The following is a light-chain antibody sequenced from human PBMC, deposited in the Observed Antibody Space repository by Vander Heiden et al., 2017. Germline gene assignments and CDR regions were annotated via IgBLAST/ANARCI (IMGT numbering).Light chain of an antibody. CDR1: EDISLW. V-gene: IGKV1-12*01. CDR3: QQAKGFPLT. Sequence: DIQMTQSPSSVSASVGDRVIITCRASEDISLWLAWYQQKPGVAPKLLIYATSRLQSWVPSRFSGSGSVTDFTLTISSLQREDFATYYCQQAKGFPLTFGGGTKVEIK. J-gene: IGKJ4*01. CDR2: ATS.